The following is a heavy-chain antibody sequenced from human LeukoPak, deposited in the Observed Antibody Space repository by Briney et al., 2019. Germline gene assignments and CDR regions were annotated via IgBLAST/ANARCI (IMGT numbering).Heavy chain of an antibody. CDR3: ARSRSGSYWGWYFDY. J-gene: IGHJ4*02. CDR2: IYHSGST. V-gene: IGHV4-59*01. CDR1: GGSLSSYY. D-gene: IGHD1-26*01. Sequence: SETLSLTCTVSGGSLSSYYWSWLRQPPGKGLEWIGYIYHSGSTKYNPSLKSRVTISVDTSKNQFSLKLSSVTAADTAVYYCARSRSGSYWGWYFDYWGQGTLVTVSS.